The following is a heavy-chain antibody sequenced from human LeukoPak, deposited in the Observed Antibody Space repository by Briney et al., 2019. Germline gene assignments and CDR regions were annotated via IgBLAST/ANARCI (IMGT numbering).Heavy chain of an antibody. CDR2: ISYDGNDK. V-gene: IGHV3-30*18. CDR3: AKDQYDYVRGEFDY. J-gene: IGHJ4*02. D-gene: IGHD3-16*01. CDR1: GFTFSSYD. Sequence: GGSLRLSCAPSGFTFSSYDMHWVRQAPGKGLEWVAVISYDGNDKHYADSVKGRFTISRDNSKNTLYLQMNSLRVEDTAVYYCAKDQYDYVRGEFDYWGQGTLVTVSS.